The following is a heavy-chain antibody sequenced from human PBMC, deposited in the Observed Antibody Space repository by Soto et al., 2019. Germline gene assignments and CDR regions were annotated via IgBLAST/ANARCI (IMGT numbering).Heavy chain of an antibody. Sequence: KPSETLSLTCTVSGGSISSSSYYWGWIRQPPGKGLEWIGSIYYSGSTYYNPSLKSRVTISVDTSKNQFSLKLSSVTAADTAVYYCASTDVDTAIVNWGQGTLVTVSS. CDR3: ASTDVDTAIVN. D-gene: IGHD5-18*01. CDR2: IYYSGST. J-gene: IGHJ4*02. V-gene: IGHV4-39*01. CDR1: GGSISSSSYY.